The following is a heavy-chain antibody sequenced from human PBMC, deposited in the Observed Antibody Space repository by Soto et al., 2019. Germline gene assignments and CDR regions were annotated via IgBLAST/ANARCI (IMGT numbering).Heavy chain of an antibody. Sequence: QVQLVESGGGVVQPGRSLRLYCAASGFTFSSYGMHWVRQAPGKGLEWVAVLWYDGSNKYYADSVKGRFTISRDNSKNTLYLQMNSLRAEDTAVYYCARGYGWFDPWGQGTLVTVSS. CDR1: GFTFSSYG. CDR2: LWYDGSNK. V-gene: IGHV3-33*01. J-gene: IGHJ5*02. D-gene: IGHD6-13*01. CDR3: ARGYGWFDP.